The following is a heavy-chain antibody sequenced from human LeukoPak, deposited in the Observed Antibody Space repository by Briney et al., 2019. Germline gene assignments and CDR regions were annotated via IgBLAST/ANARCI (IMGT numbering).Heavy chain of an antibody. Sequence: GGSLTLSSAASTFTVSSYYVSWVRQAPGQGLEWGSVVYSGGTTYSADSVKGRFTISRDNSKNTLYLQMNSLRAEDTAVYYCARAWSSRAYYGSGSYAYYMDVWGKGTTVTISS. V-gene: IGHV3-66*01. J-gene: IGHJ6*03. CDR2: VYSGGTT. CDR3: ARAWSSRAYYGSGSYAYYMDV. D-gene: IGHD3-10*01. CDR1: TFTVSSYY.